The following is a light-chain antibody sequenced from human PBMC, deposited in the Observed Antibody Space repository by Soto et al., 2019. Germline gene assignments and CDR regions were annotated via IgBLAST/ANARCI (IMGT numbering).Light chain of an antibody. J-gene: IGKJ5*01. V-gene: IGKV3-15*01. CDR1: QSVNSN. Sequence: PGESATLSCRASQSVNSNYLAWYQQHPGQPPRLLIYGISTRATGIPARFSGSGSGTEFSLTISSLQSEDFAVYYCQQYSKWPITFGQGTRLEIK. CDR2: GIS. CDR3: QQYSKWPIT.